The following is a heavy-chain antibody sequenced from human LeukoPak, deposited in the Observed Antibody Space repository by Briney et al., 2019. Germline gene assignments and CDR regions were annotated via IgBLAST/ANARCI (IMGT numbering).Heavy chain of an antibody. J-gene: IGHJ5*02. CDR3: ARGRTGNWFDP. V-gene: IGHV3-23*01. Sequence: GGSLRLSCAASGFTFSTYAMNWVRQAPGKRLEWVSSITGSGRDTYYAGSVKGRITISRDNSRNTLYLQMNSLRAEDTAVYYCARGRTGNWFDPWGQGTLVTVSS. CDR1: GFTFSTYA. D-gene: IGHD1-1*01. CDR2: ITGSGRDT.